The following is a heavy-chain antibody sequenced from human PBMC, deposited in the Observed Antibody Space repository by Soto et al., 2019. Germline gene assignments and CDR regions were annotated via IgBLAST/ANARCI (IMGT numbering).Heavy chain of an antibody. CDR3: ARGTPKPGVDY. CDR2: IKEDGREM. V-gene: IGHV3-7*03. Sequence: PGGSLRLSCAASGFNFRSYWMNWVRQAPGKGLEWVANIKEDGREMRYVDSVKGRFTVSRDNAKNSLYLQMNSLRDEDTAVYYCARGTPKPGVDYWGLGTLVTVSS. D-gene: IGHD7-27*01. CDR1: GFNFRSYW. J-gene: IGHJ4*02.